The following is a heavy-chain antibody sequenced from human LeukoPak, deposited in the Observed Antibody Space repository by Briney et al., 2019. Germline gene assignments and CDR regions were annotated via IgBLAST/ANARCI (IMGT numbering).Heavy chain of an antibody. D-gene: IGHD3-22*01. J-gene: IGHJ6*03. CDR2: ISGSDPGT. CDR3: ASSNFYDSSGYYPYYYYYYMDV. V-gene: IGHV3-23*01. Sequence: GGSLRLSCAASGFTFSSYGMSWVRQAPGKGLGWVSAISGSDPGTYYADSVKGRFTISRDNSKNTLYLQMNSLRAEDTAVYYCASSNFYDSSGYYPYYYYYYMDVWGKGTTVTISS. CDR1: GFTFSSYG.